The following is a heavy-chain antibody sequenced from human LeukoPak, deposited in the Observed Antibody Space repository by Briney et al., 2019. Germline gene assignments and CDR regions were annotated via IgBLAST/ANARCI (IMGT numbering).Heavy chain of an antibody. CDR3: AKGGYSSSWYAGVFDY. CDR1: GFTFDDYA. J-gene: IGHJ4*02. V-gene: IGHV3-9*01. D-gene: IGHD6-13*01. CDR2: ISWNSGSI. Sequence: GGSLRLSCAASGFTFDDYAMHWVRQAPGKGLEWVSGISWNSGSIGYADSVKGRFTISRDNAKNSLYLQMNSLRAEDTALYYCAKGGYSSSWYAGVFDYWGQGTLVTVSS.